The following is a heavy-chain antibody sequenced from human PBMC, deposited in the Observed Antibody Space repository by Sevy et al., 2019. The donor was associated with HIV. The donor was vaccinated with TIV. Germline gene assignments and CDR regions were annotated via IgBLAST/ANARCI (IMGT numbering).Heavy chain of an antibody. CDR2: FDPEDGER. CDR3: AITREYYSDTSGYFDY. D-gene: IGHD3-22*01. J-gene: IGHJ4*02. CDR1: RYSLNKFS. Sequence: ASVKVSCRISRYSLNKFSMHWVRQAPGKGLEWMGSFDPEDGERIYAQKCQGRFSMTEDTSTDTAYMELSSLRPDDTAVYYCAITREYYSDTSGYFDYWGQGTLVTVSS. V-gene: IGHV1-24*01.